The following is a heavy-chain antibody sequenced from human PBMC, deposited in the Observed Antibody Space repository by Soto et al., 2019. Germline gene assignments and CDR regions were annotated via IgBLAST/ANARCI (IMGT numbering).Heavy chain of an antibody. CDR3: ASDLENCSGGSYATTLDS. J-gene: IGHJ4*02. Sequence: QVQLVQSGAEVKKPGSSVKVSCKASGGTFSSYAISWVRQAPGQGLEWMGGIIPIFGTANYAQKFQGRVTITADKPTSTAYMELSSLRPEDTAVDYGASDLENCSGGSYATTLDSWGQGSLV. CDR2: IIPIFGTA. V-gene: IGHV1-69*06. CDR1: GGTFSSYA. D-gene: IGHD2-15*01.